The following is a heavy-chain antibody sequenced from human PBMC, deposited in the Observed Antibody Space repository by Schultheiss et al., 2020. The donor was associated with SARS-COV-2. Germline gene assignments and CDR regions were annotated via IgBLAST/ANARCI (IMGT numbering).Heavy chain of an antibody. V-gene: IGHV3-23*01. D-gene: IGHD6-25*01. CDR2: ISGSGGST. Sequence: GGSLRLSCAASGFTFSSSWMHWVCQAPEKGLEWVSAISGSGGSTSYADSVKGRFTISRDKSKNTLYLQMNSLRAEDTAVYYCAKDRAGAHPFDYWGQGTLVTVSS. CDR3: AKDRAGAHPFDY. J-gene: IGHJ4*02. CDR1: GFTFSSSW.